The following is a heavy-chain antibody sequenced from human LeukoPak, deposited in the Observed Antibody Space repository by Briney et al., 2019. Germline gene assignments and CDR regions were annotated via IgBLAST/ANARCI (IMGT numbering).Heavy chain of an antibody. CDR1: RFTFSNYA. D-gene: IGHD6-6*01. CDR2: IRYDGSDK. Sequence: GGSLRLSCAASRFTFSNYAMQWVRQAPGKGLEWVAFIRYDGSDKYYADSVKGRFTISRDNSKNTLYLQMNSLRAEDTAVYYCARAWAIHIAALDYWGQGTLVTVSS. V-gene: IGHV3-30*02. CDR3: ARAWAIHIAALDY. J-gene: IGHJ4*02.